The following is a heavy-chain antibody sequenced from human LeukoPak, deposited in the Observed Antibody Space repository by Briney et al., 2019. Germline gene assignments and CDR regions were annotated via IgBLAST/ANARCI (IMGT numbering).Heavy chain of an antibody. CDR1: GDSINSGGYY. CDR3: ARQVLAIDFYGMDV. V-gene: IGHV4-31*03. Sequence: SETLSLTCTVSGDSINSGGYYWGWIRQHPGKGLEWIGYIYYSGSTYYNPSLKSRVTISVDTSKNQFSLNLSSVTAADTAVYYCARQVLAIDFYGMDVWGQGTTVTVSS. CDR2: IYYSGST. D-gene: IGHD3-3*01. J-gene: IGHJ6*02.